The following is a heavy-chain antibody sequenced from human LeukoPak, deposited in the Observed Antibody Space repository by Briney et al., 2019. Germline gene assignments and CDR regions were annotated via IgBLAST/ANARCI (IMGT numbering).Heavy chain of an antibody. D-gene: IGHD6-19*01. CDR1: GYTFTSYD. Sequence: VASVKVSCKASGYTFTSYDINWVRQATGQGLEWMGWMNPNSGNTGYAQKFQGRVTMTRNTSISTAYMELSSLRSEDTAVYYCARWYSSGWYGYYYYMDVWGEGTTVTISS. CDR3: ARWYSSGWYGYYYYMDV. V-gene: IGHV1-8*01. J-gene: IGHJ6*03. CDR2: MNPNSGNT.